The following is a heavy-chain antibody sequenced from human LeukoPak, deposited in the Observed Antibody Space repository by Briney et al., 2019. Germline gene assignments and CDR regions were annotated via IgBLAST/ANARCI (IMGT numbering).Heavy chain of an antibody. CDR2: ISGSGGST. Sequence: GGSLRLSCAASGFTFSSYAMSWVRQAPGKGLEWVSAISGSGGSTYYADSVKGRFTISRDNAKNSLYLQMNSLRAEDTAVYYCVREARESGGFDYWGQGTLVTVSS. D-gene: IGHD5-24*01. J-gene: IGHJ4*02. V-gene: IGHV3-23*01. CDR3: VREARESGGFDY. CDR1: GFTFSSYA.